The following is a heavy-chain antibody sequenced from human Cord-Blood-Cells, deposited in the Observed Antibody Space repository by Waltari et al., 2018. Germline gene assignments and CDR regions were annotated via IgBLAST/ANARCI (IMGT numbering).Heavy chain of an antibody. Sequence: QLQLQESGSGLVKPSQTLSITCAVSGGSTSSGGYSWSWIRQPTGKGREWIGYIYHSGSTYYNPSLKSRVTISVDRSKNQFSLKLSSVTAADTAVYYCARGQALIGDAFDIWGQGTMVTVSS. CDR2: IYHSGST. CDR3: ARGQALIGDAFDI. J-gene: IGHJ3*02. V-gene: IGHV4-30-2*01. D-gene: IGHD2-8*01. CDR1: GGSTSSGGYS.